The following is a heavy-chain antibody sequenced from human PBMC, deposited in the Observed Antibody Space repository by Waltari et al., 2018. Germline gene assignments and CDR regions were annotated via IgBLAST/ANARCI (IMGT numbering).Heavy chain of an antibody. J-gene: IGHJ3*02. V-gene: IGHV3-64*01. CDR2: ISSNGGST. CDR3: AREGGAFDI. CDR1: GFTFSSYA. D-gene: IGHD6-25*01. Sequence: EVQLVESGGGLVQPGGSLRLSCAASGFTFSSYAMHWVRQAPGKGLEYVSAISSNGGSTYYANSVKGRFTISRDNSKNTLYLQMGSLRAEDMAVYYCAREGGAFDIWGQGTMVTVSS.